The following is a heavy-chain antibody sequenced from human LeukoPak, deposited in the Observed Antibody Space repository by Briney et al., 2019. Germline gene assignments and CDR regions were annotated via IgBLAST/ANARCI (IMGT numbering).Heavy chain of an antibody. Sequence: GGSLRLSCAASGFTFTNYWLSWVRQAPGKGLEWVANINQDGSTKQYVDSVRGRFTISRENAKNSLYLEMDSLRAEDTGLYHCARDMKGNLDYWGQGTLVTVSS. D-gene: IGHD3-16*01. V-gene: IGHV3-7*01. CDR1: GFTFTNYW. J-gene: IGHJ4*02. CDR3: ARDMKGNLDY. CDR2: INQDGSTK.